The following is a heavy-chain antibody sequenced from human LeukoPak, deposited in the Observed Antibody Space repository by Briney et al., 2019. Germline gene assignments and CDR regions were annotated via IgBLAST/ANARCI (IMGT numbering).Heavy chain of an antibody. D-gene: IGHD2-2*02. J-gene: IGHJ4*02. V-gene: IGHV1-2*02. CDR3: ARGPRRSWFRTIQAVDY. Sequence: ASVKVSCKASGYTFTGYYMHWVRQAPGQGLEWMGWINPNSGGTNYAQKFQGRVTMTRDTSISTAYMELSRLRSDDTAVYYCARGPRRSWFRTIQAVDYWGQGTLVTVSS. CDR1: GYTFTGYY. CDR2: INPNSGGT.